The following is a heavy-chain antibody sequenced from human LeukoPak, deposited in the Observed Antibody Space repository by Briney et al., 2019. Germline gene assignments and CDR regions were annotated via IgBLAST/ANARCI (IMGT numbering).Heavy chain of an antibody. J-gene: IGHJ4*02. CDR1: GGSFSGYY. CDR3: ARWSVDTAPVDY. V-gene: IGHV4-34*01. D-gene: IGHD5-18*01. Sequence: SETLSLTCAVYGGSFSGYYWSWIRQPPGKGLEWIGEINHSGSTNYNPSLKSRVTISVDTSKNQFSLKLSSVTAADTAVYYCARWSVDTAPVDYWGQGTLVTVSS. CDR2: INHSGST.